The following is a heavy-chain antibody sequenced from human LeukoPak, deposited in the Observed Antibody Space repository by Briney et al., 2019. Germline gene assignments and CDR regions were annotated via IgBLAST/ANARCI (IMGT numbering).Heavy chain of an antibody. J-gene: IGHJ6*04. Sequence: ASVKVSCKASGYTFTSYGISWVRQAPGQGLEWVVWISAYNGNTNYAQKLQGGVTMTTDTSTSTAYMELRSLRSDDTAVYYCARLGVATTGQMPYYYGMDVWGKGTTVTVSS. V-gene: IGHV1-18*04. D-gene: IGHD5-12*01. CDR2: ISAYNGNT. CDR1: GYTFTSYG. CDR3: ARLGVATTGQMPYYYGMDV.